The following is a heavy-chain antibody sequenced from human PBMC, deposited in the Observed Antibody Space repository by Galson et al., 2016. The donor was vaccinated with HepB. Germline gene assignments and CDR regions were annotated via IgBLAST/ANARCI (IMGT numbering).Heavy chain of an antibody. Sequence: SLRLCCAASGFTFNKYAMSWVRQAPGKGLEWVSLIPVRGDNREYAESVKVTFTISRDNSKSTLYLQMNNLRAEDTATYDCVKEKGRLGSYGMDVWGQGTAVTVSS. CDR2: IPVRGDNR. D-gene: IGHD3-16*01. V-gene: IGHV3-23*01. CDR3: VKEKGRLGSYGMDV. CDR1: GFTFNKYA. J-gene: IGHJ6*02.